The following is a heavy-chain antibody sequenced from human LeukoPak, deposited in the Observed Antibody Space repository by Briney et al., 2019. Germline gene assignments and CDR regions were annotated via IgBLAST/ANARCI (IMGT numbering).Heavy chain of an antibody. Sequence: GGSLRLSCAASGFTFSSYAMSWVRQAPGKGLEWVSVISGSGGSTYYADSVKGRFTISRDNSKNTLSLQMNSLRAEDTAVYYCAITLYDTSGYYSHWGQGTLVTVSS. J-gene: IGHJ4*02. CDR2: ISGSGGST. CDR3: AITLYDTSGYYSH. D-gene: IGHD3-22*01. V-gene: IGHV3-23*01. CDR1: GFTFSSYA.